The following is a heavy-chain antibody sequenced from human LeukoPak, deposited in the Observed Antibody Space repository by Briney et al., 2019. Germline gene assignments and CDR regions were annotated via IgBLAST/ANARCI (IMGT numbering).Heavy chain of an antibody. Sequence: GGSLRLSCAASGFTFSSYAMSWVRQAPGKGLEWVSGISGSGGSTYYADSVKGRFTISRDNSKNTLYLQMNSLRAEDTAVYYCAKDPVSLEGIAAAGTVAYWGQGTLVTVSP. CDR2: ISGSGGST. CDR1: GFTFSSYA. J-gene: IGHJ4*02. V-gene: IGHV3-23*01. CDR3: AKDPVSLEGIAAAGTVAY. D-gene: IGHD6-13*01.